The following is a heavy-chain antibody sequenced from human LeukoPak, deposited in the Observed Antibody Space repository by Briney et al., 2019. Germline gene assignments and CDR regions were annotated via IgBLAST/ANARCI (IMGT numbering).Heavy chain of an antibody. CDR1: GYTFTGYY. CDR2: INPNSGGT. CDR3: ARVVVIAAVRDNWFDP. D-gene: IGHD2-15*01. Sequence: ASVKVSCKASGYTFTGYYMHLVRQAPGQGLEWMGWINPNSGGTNYAQKFQGRVTMTRDTSISTAYMELSRLRSDDTAVYYCARVVVIAAVRDNWFDPWGQGTLVTVSS. V-gene: IGHV1-2*02. J-gene: IGHJ5*02.